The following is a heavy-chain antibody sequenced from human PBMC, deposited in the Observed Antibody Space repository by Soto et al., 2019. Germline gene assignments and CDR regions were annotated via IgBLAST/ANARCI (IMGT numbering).Heavy chain of an antibody. CDR1: GYIFTGYF. J-gene: IGHJ4*02. CDR2: INPNTSAT. Sequence: GASVKVSCKASGYIFTGYFIQWLRQAPGQGLEWMGWINPNTSATNYAQKFQSRVTMTRDTSLGAAYMELTSLRAEDTAFYYCAKDTGPNWGQGTLVTVSS. CDR3: AKDTGPN. V-gene: IGHV1-2*02.